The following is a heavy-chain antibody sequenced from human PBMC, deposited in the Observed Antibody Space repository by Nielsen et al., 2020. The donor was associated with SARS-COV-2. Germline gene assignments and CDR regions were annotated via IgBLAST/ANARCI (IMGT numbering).Heavy chain of an antibody. V-gene: IGHV3-74*01. CDR1: GFTFSSYW. CDR3: ATTVVTLDAFDI. Sequence: GGSLRLSCAASGFTFSSYWMHWVPQAPGKGLVWVSRINSDGSSTSYADSVKGRFTISRDNAKNTLYLQMNSLRAEDTAVYYCATTVVTLDAFDIWGQGTMVTVSS. D-gene: IGHD4-23*01. J-gene: IGHJ3*02. CDR2: INSDGSST.